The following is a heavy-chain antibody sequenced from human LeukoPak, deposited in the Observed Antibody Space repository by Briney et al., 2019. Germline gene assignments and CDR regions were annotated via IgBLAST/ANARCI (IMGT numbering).Heavy chain of an antibody. D-gene: IGHD3-10*01. Sequence: SETLSLTCTVSGGSISSSSYYWGWIRQPPGKGLEWIGSIYYSGSTYYNPSLKSRVTISVDTSKNQFSLKLSSVTAADTAVYYCASNDHYYGSGSYYNGDYWGQGTLVTVSS. V-gene: IGHV4-39*01. CDR1: GGSISSSSYY. CDR3: ASNDHYYGSGSYYNGDY. J-gene: IGHJ4*02. CDR2: IYYSGST.